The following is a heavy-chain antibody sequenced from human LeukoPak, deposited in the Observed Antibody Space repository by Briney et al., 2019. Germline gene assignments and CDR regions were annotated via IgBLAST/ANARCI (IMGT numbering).Heavy chain of an antibody. CDR2: INHSGST. J-gene: IGHJ4*02. Sequence: PSETLSLTCAVYGGSFSGYYWSWIRQPPGKGLEWIGEINHSGSTNYNPSLKSRVTISVDTSKNQFSLKLSSVTAADTAVYYCARIASGRGLYYYGSGSFYTFDYWGQGTLVTVSS. D-gene: IGHD3-10*01. V-gene: IGHV4-34*01. CDR1: GGSFSGYY. CDR3: ARIASGRGLYYYGSGSFYTFDY.